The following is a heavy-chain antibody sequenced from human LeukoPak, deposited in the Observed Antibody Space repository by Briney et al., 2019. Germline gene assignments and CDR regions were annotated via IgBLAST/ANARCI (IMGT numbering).Heavy chain of an antibody. J-gene: IGHJ4*02. CDR3: ATEIRPNDY. V-gene: IGHV3-21*04. D-gene: IGHD4-17*01. CDR1: GFTFSSYS. CDR2: TSISGGDT. Sequence: GGSLRLSCAASGFTFSSYSMNWVRQAPGKGLEWVSSTSISGGDTHYTDSVKGRFTISRDNSKNALYLQMHSLRAEDTAIYYCATEIRPNDYWGQGTLVTVSS.